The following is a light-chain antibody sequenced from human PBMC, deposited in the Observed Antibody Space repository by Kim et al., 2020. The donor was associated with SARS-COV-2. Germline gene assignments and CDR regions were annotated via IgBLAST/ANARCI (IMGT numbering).Light chain of an antibody. J-gene: IGKJ2*01. CDR2: CAS. CDR3: QQDDNSPPYT. Sequence: LSCRAGQRACGSHLALYQEKPGQAPRLLIYCASSRATGIPARFSGSGSGTGFTLTNSKLESEDFSIYYFQQDDNSPPYTFGQETELDI. V-gene: IGKV3-20*01. CDR1: QRACGSH.